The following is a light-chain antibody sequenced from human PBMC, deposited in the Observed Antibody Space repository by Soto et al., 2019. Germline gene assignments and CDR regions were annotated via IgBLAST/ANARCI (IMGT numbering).Light chain of an antibody. V-gene: IGKV3-20*01. CDR3: QQYGSAPIT. J-gene: IGKJ5*01. Sequence: EMVLTQSPGSLSLSPGDRATLSCRASQSVGGNVAWYQQIPGQPPKLLIFGTSSRATGIADKFSGSGSGTDFTLTISRLEPADFALYYCQQYGSAPITFGQGTRLEI. CDR2: GTS. CDR1: QSVGGN.